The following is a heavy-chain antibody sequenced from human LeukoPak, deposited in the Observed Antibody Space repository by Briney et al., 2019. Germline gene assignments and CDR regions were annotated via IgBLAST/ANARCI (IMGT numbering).Heavy chain of an antibody. J-gene: IGHJ3*02. Sequence: GGSLRLSCAASGFTFSSYSMNWVRQAPGKGLEWVSYISSSSSTIYYADSVKGRFTISRDNAKNSLYLQMNSLRAEDTDVYYCARDPPHYYDSSGYRLDAFDIWGQGTMVTVSS. CDR2: ISSSSSTI. CDR3: ARDPPHYYDSSGYRLDAFDI. CDR1: GFTFSSYS. D-gene: IGHD3-22*01. V-gene: IGHV3-48*01.